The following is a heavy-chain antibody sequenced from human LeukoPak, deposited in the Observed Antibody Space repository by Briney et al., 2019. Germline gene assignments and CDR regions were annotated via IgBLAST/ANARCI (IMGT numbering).Heavy chain of an antibody. Sequence: ASVKVSCKVSGYTLTELSMHWVRQAPGQGLEWMGWISSSSGNTNYAQKLQDRVILTTDTSTTTAYMELRSLRSDDTAIYYCVRDRLHAFDFWGHGTLVTVSS. CDR3: VRDRLHAFDF. V-gene: IGHV1-18*01. CDR1: GYTLTELS. CDR2: ISSSSGNT. D-gene: IGHD6-25*01. J-gene: IGHJ3*01.